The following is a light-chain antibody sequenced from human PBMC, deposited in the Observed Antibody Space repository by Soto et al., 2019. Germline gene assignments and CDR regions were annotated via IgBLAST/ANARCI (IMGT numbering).Light chain of an antibody. Sequence: QSVLTQPASVSGSPGQSITISCTGSSSKIGGYNYVSWYQQHPSKAPILLIYDVSYWPSGVSNRFSGSKSGNTASLTISGLQAEDEADYYCSSYTNISPFVFGTGTKVTAL. CDR3: SSYTNISPFV. CDR2: DVS. V-gene: IGLV2-14*01. J-gene: IGLJ1*01. CDR1: SSKIGGYNY.